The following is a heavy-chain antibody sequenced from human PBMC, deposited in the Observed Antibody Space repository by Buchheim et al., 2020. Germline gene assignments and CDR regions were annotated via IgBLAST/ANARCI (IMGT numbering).Heavy chain of an antibody. CDR1: GDSIRGGGYG. D-gene: IGHD6-13*01. CDR3: AGVGSQLGYVLSGWFDP. J-gene: IGHJ5*02. CDR2: IFYSGST. V-gene: IGHV4-30-4*01. Sequence: QVQLQESGPGLVKPSQTLSLMCTVSGDSIRGGGYGWTWVRQTPGKGLEWIGYIFYSGSTSYNPSLKSRITMSLDTSKNQFSLKLTSVTAADTAVYYCAGVGSQLGYVLSGWFDPWSHGTL.